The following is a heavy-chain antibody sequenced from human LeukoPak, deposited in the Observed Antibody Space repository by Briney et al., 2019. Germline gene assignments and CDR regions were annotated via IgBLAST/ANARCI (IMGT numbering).Heavy chain of an antibody. CDR2: INAGNGNT. D-gene: IGHD6-13*01. Sequence: ASVKVSCKASGYTFTGYYMHWVRQGPGQGLEWMGWINAGNGNTKYSQKFQGRVTITRDTSASTAYMELSSLRSEDTAVYYCARDRASIAAAATRFDPWGQGTLVTVSS. CDR1: GYTFTGYY. V-gene: IGHV1-3*01. CDR3: ARDRASIAAAATRFDP. J-gene: IGHJ5*02.